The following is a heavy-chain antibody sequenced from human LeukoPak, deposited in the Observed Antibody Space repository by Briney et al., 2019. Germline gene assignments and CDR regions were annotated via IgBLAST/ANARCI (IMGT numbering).Heavy chain of an antibody. CDR1: GFTFGDYA. CDR2: IRSKAYGATT. V-gene: IGHV3-49*04. D-gene: IGHD3-22*01. J-gene: IGHJ4*02. Sequence: RLSCTASGFTFGDYAMSWVRQAPGKGLEWVGFIRSKAYGATTEYAASVKGRFTISRDDSKSIAYLQMNSLKTEDTAVYYCTRVMYYDSSSLPFDYWGQGTPVTASS. CDR3: TRVMYYDSSSLPFDY.